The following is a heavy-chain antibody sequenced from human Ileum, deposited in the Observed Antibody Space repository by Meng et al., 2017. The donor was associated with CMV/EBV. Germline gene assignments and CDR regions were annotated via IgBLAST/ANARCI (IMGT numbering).Heavy chain of an antibody. Sequence: AGYGFTFRREGMDWVRKAPGKGVEWVAIIWDDGSNKYDADSVMGRFTISRDNSRNTLYLQMNSLRAEDTAVYYCAKGGNSVLGIDYWGQGTLVTVSS. CDR2: IWDDGSNK. CDR3: AKGGNSVLGIDY. J-gene: IGHJ4*02. CDR1: GFTFRREG. D-gene: IGHD3-16*01. V-gene: IGHV3-33*06.